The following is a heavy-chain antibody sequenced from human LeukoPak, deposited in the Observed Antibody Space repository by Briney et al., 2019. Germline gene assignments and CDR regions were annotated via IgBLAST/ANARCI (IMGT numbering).Heavy chain of an antibody. J-gene: IGHJ4*02. V-gene: IGHV4-38-2*01. Sequence: PSETLSLTCAVSGYFISSGYYWGWIRQPPEKGLEWIGSIYHSGSTYYNPSLKSRVTISVDTSKNHFSLKLSSVTAADTAVYYCVRGPRYDSSGYYYLFWGQGTLVTVSS. CDR3: VRGPRYDSSGYYYLF. D-gene: IGHD3-22*01. CDR1: GYFISSGYY. CDR2: IYHSGST.